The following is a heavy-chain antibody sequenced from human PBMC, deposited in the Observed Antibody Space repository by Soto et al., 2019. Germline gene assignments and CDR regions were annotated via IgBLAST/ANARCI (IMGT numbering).Heavy chain of an antibody. J-gene: IGHJ4*02. CDR2: TYYSGIT. CDR1: GGSISSYY. V-gene: IGHV4-59*01. CDR3: ARGKGSSWSHFDY. D-gene: IGHD6-13*01. Sequence: SETLSLTCTVSGGSISSYYWRWIRQPPGKGLEWIGYTYYSGITNYTPSLKSRVTISVDTSKNQFFLKLSSVPAADTAVYYCARGKGSSWSHFDYWGQGTLVTVSS.